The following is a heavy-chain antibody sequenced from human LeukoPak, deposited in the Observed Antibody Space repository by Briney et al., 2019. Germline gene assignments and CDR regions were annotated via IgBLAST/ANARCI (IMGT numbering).Heavy chain of an antibody. Sequence: VASVKVSCKVSGYTLTELSMHWVRQAPGKGLEWMGGFDPEDGETIYAQKFQGRVTMTEDTSTDTAYMELSSLRSEDTAVYYCATHSSSRDAFDIWGQGTMVTVSS. CDR3: ATHSSSRDAFDI. V-gene: IGHV1-24*01. CDR1: GYTLTELS. CDR2: FDPEDGET. D-gene: IGHD6-13*01. J-gene: IGHJ3*02.